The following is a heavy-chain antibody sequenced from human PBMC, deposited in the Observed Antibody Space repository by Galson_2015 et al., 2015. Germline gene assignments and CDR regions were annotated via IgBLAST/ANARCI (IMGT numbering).Heavy chain of an antibody. CDR2: IDPSDSFT. J-gene: IGHJ3*01. Sequence: QSGAEVKKPGDSLRISCKASGYTFDNYWIIWVRQTPGKGLEWMGRIDPSDSFTHYNPSFAGHVTFSSDVSTSTAFLQWNSLKASDTGMYFCARPRTVATPHDALDDWGRGTMVTVSS. CDR3: ARPRTVATPHDALDD. V-gene: IGHV5-10-1*01. D-gene: IGHD5-12*01. CDR1: GYTFDNYW.